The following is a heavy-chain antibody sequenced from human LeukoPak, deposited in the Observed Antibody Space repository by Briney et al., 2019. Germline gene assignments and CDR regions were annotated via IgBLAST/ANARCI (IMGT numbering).Heavy chain of an antibody. D-gene: IGHD6-19*01. CDR2: ISYDGSNK. CDR1: GFTFSSYG. V-gene: IGHV3-30*18. J-gene: IGHJ4*02. CDR3: AKGYWAVAGPPTLDY. Sequence: GGSLRLSCAASGFTFSSYGMHWVRQAPGKGLEWVAVISYDGSNKYYADSVKGRFTISRDNSKNTLYLQMNSLRAEDTAVYYCAKGYWAVAGPPTLDYWGQGTLVTVSS.